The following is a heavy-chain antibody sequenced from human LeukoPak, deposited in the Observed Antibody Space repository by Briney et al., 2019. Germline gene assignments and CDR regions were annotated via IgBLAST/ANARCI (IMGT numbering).Heavy chain of an antibody. CDR3: ARHSRKYYYDSSGYADTYYYMDV. V-gene: IGHV5-51*01. Sequence: GESLKISCKGSGYSFTSYWIGWVRQMPGKGREWMGIIYPGDSDTRYSPSFQGQVTISADKSISTAYLQWSSLKASDTAMYYCARHSRKYYYDSSGYADTYYYMDVWGKGTTVTVSS. D-gene: IGHD3-22*01. J-gene: IGHJ6*03. CDR1: GYSFTSYW. CDR2: IYPGDSDT.